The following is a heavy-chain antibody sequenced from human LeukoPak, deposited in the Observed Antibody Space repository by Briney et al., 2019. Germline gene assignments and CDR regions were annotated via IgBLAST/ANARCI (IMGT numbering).Heavy chain of an antibody. CDR1: GGSFSGYY. V-gene: IGHV4-34*01. CDR2: INHSGST. Sequence: SETLSLTCAVYGGSFSGYYWSWIRQPPGKGLEWIGEINHSGSTNYNPSLKSRVTISVDTSKNQFSLKLSSVTAADTAVYYCARGGDSGAYRRFDYWGQGTLVTVSS. J-gene: IGHJ4*02. D-gene: IGHD1-26*01. CDR3: ARGGDSGAYRRFDY.